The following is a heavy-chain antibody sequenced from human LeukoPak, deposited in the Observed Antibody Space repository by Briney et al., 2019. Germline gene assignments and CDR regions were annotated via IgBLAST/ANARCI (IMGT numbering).Heavy chain of an antibody. Sequence: PSETLSLTCTVSGGSISSSSYYWGWIRQPPGKGLEWIGSIYYSGSTYYNPSLKSRVTISVDTSKNQFSPKLSSVTAADTAVYYCARRTILGASFDYWGQGTLVTVSS. D-gene: IGHD1-26*01. CDR1: GGSISSSSYY. CDR3: ARRTILGASFDY. J-gene: IGHJ4*02. V-gene: IGHV4-39*01. CDR2: IYYSGST.